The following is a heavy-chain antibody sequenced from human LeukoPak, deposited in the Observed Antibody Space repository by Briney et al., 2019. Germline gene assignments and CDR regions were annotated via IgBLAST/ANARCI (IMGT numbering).Heavy chain of an antibody. V-gene: IGHV3-53*05. CDR2: IYSGGST. J-gene: IGHJ5*02. CDR3: ARNWFDP. CDR1: GFTVSSDY. Sequence: GGSLRLSCAASGFTVSSDYMSWVRQAPGKGLEWVSVIYSGGSTYYADSVKGRFTISRDESKNTVYLQMNSLRFEDTAMYYCARNWFDPWGQGTLVTVSS.